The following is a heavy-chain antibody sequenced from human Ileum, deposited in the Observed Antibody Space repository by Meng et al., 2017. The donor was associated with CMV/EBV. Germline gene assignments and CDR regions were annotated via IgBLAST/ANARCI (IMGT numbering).Heavy chain of an antibody. D-gene: IGHD1-26*01. CDR1: GGSISPYY. CDR2: ISWNSDDI. CDR3: TKDVWKGVEATAS. V-gene: IGHV3-9*01. J-gene: IGHJ4*02. Sequence: GGSLRLTCTVSGGSISPYYWSWVRQGPGKGLEWVSGISWNSDDIGYADSVKGRFTISRDNAKNSLYLQMSSLRADDTAFYYCTKDVWKGVEATASWGQGTLVTVSS.